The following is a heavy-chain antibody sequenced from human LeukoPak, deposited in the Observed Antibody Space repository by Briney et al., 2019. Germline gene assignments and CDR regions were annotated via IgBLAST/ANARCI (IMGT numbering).Heavy chain of an antibody. CDR1: GGSISSSSYY. CDR3: ARHREVWYFDY. J-gene: IGHJ4*02. D-gene: IGHD2-21*01. V-gene: IGHV4-39*01. CDR2: TYYSGST. Sequence: SETLSLTCTVSGGSISSSSYYWGWIRQPPGKGLEWIGSTYYSGSTYYNPSLKSRVTISVDTSKNQFSLKLSSVTAADTAVYYCARHREVWYFDYWGQGTLVTVSS.